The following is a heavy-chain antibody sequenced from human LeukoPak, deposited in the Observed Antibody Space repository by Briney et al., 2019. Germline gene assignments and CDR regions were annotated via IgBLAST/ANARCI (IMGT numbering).Heavy chain of an antibody. D-gene: IGHD4-17*01. Sequence: PGGSLRLSCAASGFTFSSYAMSWVRQAPGKGLEWVSAISGSGGSTYYADSAKGRFTISRDNSKKTLYLQMNSLRAEDTAVYYCAILSGDYGYWGQGTLVTVSS. CDR1: GFTFSSYA. J-gene: IGHJ4*02. V-gene: IGHV3-23*01. CDR2: ISGSGGST. CDR3: AILSGDYGY.